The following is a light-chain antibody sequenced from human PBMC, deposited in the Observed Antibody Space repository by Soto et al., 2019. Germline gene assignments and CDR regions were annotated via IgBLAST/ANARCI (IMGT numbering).Light chain of an antibody. Sequence: QSVLTQPPSASGTPGQRVTISCSGSSSNIGSNTVNWYQQLPGTATKLLIYSNNQRPSGVPDRLSGSKSGTSASLAISGLQSEDEADYYCAAWDDSLNGVVFGGGTKLTGL. V-gene: IGLV1-44*01. CDR3: AAWDDSLNGVV. CDR2: SNN. CDR1: SSNIGSNT. J-gene: IGLJ2*01.